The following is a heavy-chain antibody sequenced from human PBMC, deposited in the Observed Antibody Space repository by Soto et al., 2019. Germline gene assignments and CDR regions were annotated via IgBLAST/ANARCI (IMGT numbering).Heavy chain of an antibody. CDR3: ARERSDFWSGYPYNYYYYYMDV. D-gene: IGHD3-3*01. CDR1: GGSISSYY. V-gene: IGHV4-59*01. J-gene: IGHJ6*03. Sequence: SETLSLTYTVSGGSISSYYWSWIRQPPGKGLEWIGYIYYSGSTNYNPSLKSRVTISVDTSKNQFSLKLSSVTAADTAVYYCARERSDFWSGYPYNYYYYYMDVWGKGTTVTVSS. CDR2: IYYSGST.